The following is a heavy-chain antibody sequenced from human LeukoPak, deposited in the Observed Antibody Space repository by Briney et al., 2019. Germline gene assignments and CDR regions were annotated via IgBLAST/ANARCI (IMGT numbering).Heavy chain of an antibody. D-gene: IGHD1-26*01. V-gene: IGHV3-66*02. CDR2: IYSGGST. CDR3: ARVPIIGSYYFDY. J-gene: IGHJ4*02. CDR1: GFTVSSDY. Sequence: GGSLRLSCAASGFTVSSDYMSWVRQAPGKGLEWVSVIYSGGSTYYADSVKGRFTISRDNSKDTLYLQMNSLRAEDTAVYYCARVPIIGSYYFDYWGQGTLVTVSS.